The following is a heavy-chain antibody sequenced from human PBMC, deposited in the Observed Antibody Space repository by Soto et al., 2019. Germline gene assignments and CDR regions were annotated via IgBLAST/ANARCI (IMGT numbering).Heavy chain of an antibody. J-gene: IGHJ3*02. CDR3: ARDSRTGLDAFDI. Sequence: GGSLRLSCAASGFTFSSYSMNWVRQAPGKGLEWVSYISSSSSTIYYADSVKGRFTISRDNAKNSLYLQMNSLRAEDTAVYYCARDSRTGLDAFDIWGQGTMVTVSS. D-gene: IGHD4-17*01. V-gene: IGHV3-48*01. CDR1: GFTFSSYS. CDR2: ISSSSSTI.